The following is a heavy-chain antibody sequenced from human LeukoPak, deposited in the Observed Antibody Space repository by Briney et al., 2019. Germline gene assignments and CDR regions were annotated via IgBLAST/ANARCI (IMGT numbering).Heavy chain of an antibody. D-gene: IGHD6-19*01. J-gene: IGHJ4*02. Sequence: PGGSLRLSCAASGFSFSNYEMNWVRQAPGKGLEWLSYISSSGYTIYYADSVKGRFTISRHNSDNTLYLEMNSLRPDDTAVYYCARVGVGTVAGNYFDDWGQGTLVTVSS. CDR1: GFSFSNYE. V-gene: IGHV3-48*03. CDR3: ARVGVGTVAGNYFDD. CDR2: ISSSGYTI.